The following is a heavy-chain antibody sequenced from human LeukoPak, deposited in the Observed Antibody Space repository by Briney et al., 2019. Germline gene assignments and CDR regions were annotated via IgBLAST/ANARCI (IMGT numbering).Heavy chain of an antibody. Sequence: GGSLRLSCAASGLTVSGNYMSWVRQVPGKGLEWVSTIYLRGGTYYADPVKGRFTISRDNSNNTVYLQMNSLRSEDTAVYYCARLDQVSGRNGAFDIWGQGTVVTVSS. CDR3: ARLDQVSGRNGAFDI. CDR2: IYLRGGT. J-gene: IGHJ3*02. D-gene: IGHD1-14*01. V-gene: IGHV3-66*02. CDR1: GLTVSGNY.